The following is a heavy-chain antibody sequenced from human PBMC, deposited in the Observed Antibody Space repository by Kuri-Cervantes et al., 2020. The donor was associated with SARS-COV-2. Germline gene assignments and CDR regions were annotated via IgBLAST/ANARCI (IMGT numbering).Heavy chain of an antibody. V-gene: IGHV4-39*01. CDR2: IYYSGST. CDR3: ARLPSYYYYGMDV. CDR1: GGSISSSSYY. J-gene: IGHJ6*02. Sequence: SETLSLTCTVSGGSISSSSYYWGWIRQPPGKGLEWIGSIYYSGSTYYNPSLKGRVTISVDTSKDQFSLKLSSVTAADTAVYYCARLPSYYYYGMDVWGQGTTVTVSS.